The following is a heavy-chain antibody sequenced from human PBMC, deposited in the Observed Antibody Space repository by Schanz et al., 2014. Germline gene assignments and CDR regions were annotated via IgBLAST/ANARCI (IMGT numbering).Heavy chain of an antibody. J-gene: IGHJ4*02. CDR2: IWSDGNNK. Sequence: VAVIWSDGNNKYYAESVKGRFPISRDNSRSTVYLQMNSQRADDTAVYYCARDPLTFGGAVGSCDYWGQGALVTVSS. CDR3: ARDPLTFGGAVGSCDY. D-gene: IGHD3-16*01. V-gene: IGHV3-33*01.